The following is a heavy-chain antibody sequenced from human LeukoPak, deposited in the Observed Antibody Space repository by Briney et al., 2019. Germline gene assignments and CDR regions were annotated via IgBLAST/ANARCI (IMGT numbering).Heavy chain of an antibody. CDR3: ARDYSDGYNLGSMWFDP. Sequence: ASVKVSCKASGGTFSSYAISWVRQAPGQGLEWMGRIIPILGIANYAQKFQGRVTITADKSTSTAYMELSSLRSEDTAVYYCARDYSDGYNLGSMWFDPWGQGTLVTVSS. D-gene: IGHD5-24*01. CDR1: GGTFSSYA. CDR2: IIPILGIA. J-gene: IGHJ5*02. V-gene: IGHV1-69*04.